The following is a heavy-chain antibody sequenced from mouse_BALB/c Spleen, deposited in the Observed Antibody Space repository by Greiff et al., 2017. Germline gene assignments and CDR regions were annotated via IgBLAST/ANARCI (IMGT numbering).Heavy chain of an antibody. J-gene: IGHJ4*01. CDR1: GFSFTSYG. Sequence: VQLQESGPGLVQPSPSLSITCTASGFSFTSYGVHWVRQSPGKGLEWLGVIWSGGSTDYNAAFISRLGISTDNSKSQVFFKMNSLQADDTAIYYCARKAPYAMDYWGQGTSVTVSA. V-gene: IGHV2-4-1*01. CDR3: ARKAPYAMDY. CDR2: IWSGGST.